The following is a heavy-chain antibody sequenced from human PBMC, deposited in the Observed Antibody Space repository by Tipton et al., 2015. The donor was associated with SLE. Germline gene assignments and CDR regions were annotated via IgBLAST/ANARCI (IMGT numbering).Heavy chain of an antibody. CDR3: AAQCGHNRQSDH. V-gene: IGHV3-30*02. J-gene: IGHJ4*02. Sequence: SLRLSCVASDFMFSFFGMHWVRQAPGKGLEWVAFIQYDGGNQFYADSVKGRFTISRDNPKNTLYLQMNSLRVDDTAVYSCAAQCGHNRQSDHWGQGTLVTVSS. CDR2: IQYDGGNQ. D-gene: IGHD1-14*01. CDR1: DFMFSFFG.